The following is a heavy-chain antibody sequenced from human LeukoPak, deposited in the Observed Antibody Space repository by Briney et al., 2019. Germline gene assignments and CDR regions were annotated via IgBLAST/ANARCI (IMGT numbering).Heavy chain of an antibody. CDR2: YSISRRLT. V-gene: IGHV3-48*03. CDR1: EFTFSNAD. Sequence: PGGSLRLSCAASEFTFSNADIHWVRQAAGRGLECISPYSISRRLTLYSDSVKGRFTISRDNPSNSLYLQMNSLGAEDTAIYYCARVRRNLVWLSPRNYYYYVRDVWGQGSTVTVS. J-gene: IGHJ6*02. D-gene: IGHD3-9*01. CDR3: ARVRRNLVWLSPRNYYYYVRDV.